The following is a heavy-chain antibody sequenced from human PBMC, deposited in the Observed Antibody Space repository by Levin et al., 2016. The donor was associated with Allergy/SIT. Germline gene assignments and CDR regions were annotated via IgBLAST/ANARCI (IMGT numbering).Heavy chain of an antibody. J-gene: IGHJ4*02. CDR3: ARNGYSDSDRGGYFDY. V-gene: IGHV6-1*01. Sequence: WIRQSPSRGLEWLGRTYYRSKWNNHYAVSVKSRIIINADTSKNQFSLHLNSLTPEDTAVYYCARNGYSDSDRGGYFDYWGQGTLVTVSS. D-gene: IGHD5-12*01. CDR2: TYYRSKWNN.